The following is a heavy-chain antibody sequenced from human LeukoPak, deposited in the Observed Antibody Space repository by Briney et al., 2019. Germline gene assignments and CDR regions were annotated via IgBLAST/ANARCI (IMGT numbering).Heavy chain of an antibody. Sequence: ASVKVSCKASGYTFTGYYMHWVRQAPGQGLEWMGWINPNSGGTNYAQKFQGRVTMTRDTSISTAYMELSRLRSDDTAVYYYARDLGPIAVAGISYYYYGMDVWGQGTTVTVSS. V-gene: IGHV1-2*02. D-gene: IGHD6-19*01. CDR2: INPNSGGT. CDR3: ARDLGPIAVAGISYYYYGMDV. J-gene: IGHJ6*02. CDR1: GYTFTGYY.